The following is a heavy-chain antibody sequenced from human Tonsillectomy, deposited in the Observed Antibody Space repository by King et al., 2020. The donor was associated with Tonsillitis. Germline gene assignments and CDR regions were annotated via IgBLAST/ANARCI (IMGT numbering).Heavy chain of an antibody. D-gene: IGHD3-16*01. CDR1: GGSISSGGYS. CDR3: ARVVVGAGGDYYGMDV. V-gene: IGHV4-30-2*01. J-gene: IGHJ6*02. CDR2: IYHSGST. Sequence: QLQESGSGLVKPSQTLSLTCAVSGGSISSGGYSWSWIRQPPGKGLEWIGYIYHSGSTYYNPSLKSRVTISVDRSKNQFSLKLSSVTAADTAVYYCARVVVGAGGDYYGMDVWGQGTTVTVSS.